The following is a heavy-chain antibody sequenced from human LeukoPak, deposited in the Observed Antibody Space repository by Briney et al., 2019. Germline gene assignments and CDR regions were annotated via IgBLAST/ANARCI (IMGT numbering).Heavy chain of an antibody. CDR2: IRYDGSNK. CDR1: GFTFSSYG. D-gene: IGHD2-8*01. V-gene: IGHV3-30*02. J-gene: IGHJ4*02. Sequence: GGSLRLSCAASGFTFSSYGMRWVRQAPGKGLEWVAFIRYDGSNKYYADPVKGRFTISRDNSKNTLYLQMNSLGAEDTAVYYCAKDPDCTSGVCYTFFDYWGQGTLVTVSS. CDR3: AKDPDCTSGVCYTFFDY.